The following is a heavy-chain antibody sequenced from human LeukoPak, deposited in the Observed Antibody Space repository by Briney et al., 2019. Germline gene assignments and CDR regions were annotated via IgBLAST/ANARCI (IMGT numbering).Heavy chain of an antibody. D-gene: IGHD2-15*01. Sequence: GGSLRLSCAASGFTFSSFGMSWVRQDPGKGLEWVSAISSTGGTAYYADSVKGRFTISRDNSKNTLYLQMNSLRAEDTAIYYCAKNGDRGAYCSGGSCYPYYYYNMDVWGKGTTVTISS. J-gene: IGHJ6*03. CDR3: AKNGDRGAYCSGGSCYPYYYYNMDV. CDR2: ISSTGGTA. V-gene: IGHV3-23*01. CDR1: GFTFSSFG.